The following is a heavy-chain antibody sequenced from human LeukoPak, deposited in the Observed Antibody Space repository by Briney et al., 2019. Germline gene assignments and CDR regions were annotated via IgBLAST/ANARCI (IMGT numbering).Heavy chain of an antibody. CDR3: AKSSLVTPYDY. J-gene: IGHJ4*02. Sequence: GGSLRLSCAASGFTVSSNYMSWVRQAPGKGLEWVSSISGSGGSTYYADYVKGRFTISRDNSKNTLDLQMNSLRAEDTAVYYCAKSSLVTPYDYWGQGTLVSVSS. D-gene: IGHD2-15*01. CDR1: GFTVSSNY. CDR2: ISGSGGST. V-gene: IGHV3-23*01.